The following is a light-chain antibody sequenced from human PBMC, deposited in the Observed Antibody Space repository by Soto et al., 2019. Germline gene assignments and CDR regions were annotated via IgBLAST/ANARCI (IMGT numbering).Light chain of an antibody. Sequence: QSALTQPPSVSGALGQRVTISCTGSSSNIGANYDVHWYQHLPGNAPKLLVYGDNNRPSGVPDRFSGSKSATSASLAIAGLQPEDETYYYCQSYDSGVRGWVFGGGTK. CDR2: GDN. CDR1: SSNIGANYD. CDR3: QSYDSGVRGWV. J-gene: IGLJ3*02. V-gene: IGLV1-40*01.